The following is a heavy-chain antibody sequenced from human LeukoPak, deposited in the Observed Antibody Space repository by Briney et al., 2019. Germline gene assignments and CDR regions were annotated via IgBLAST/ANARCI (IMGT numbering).Heavy chain of an antibody. V-gene: IGHV4-34*01. CDR2: INHSGST. D-gene: IGHD1-26*01. J-gene: IGHJ4*02. CDR3: ARSGVGATGFDY. CDR1: GGSFSGYY. Sequence: KPSETLSLTCAVYGGSFSGYYWSWIRQPPGKGLEWIGEINHSGSTNYNPSLKSRVTISVDTSKNQFSLKLSSVTAADTAVYYCARSGVGATGFDYWGQGTLVTVST.